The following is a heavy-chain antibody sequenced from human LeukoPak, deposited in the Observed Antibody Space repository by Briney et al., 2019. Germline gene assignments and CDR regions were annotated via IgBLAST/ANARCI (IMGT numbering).Heavy chain of an antibody. CDR2: ISSDGGST. CDR3: ATLPRPSIAAAGTNWG. CDR1: GFIFSTYA. J-gene: IGHJ4*02. V-gene: IGHV3-64D*06. D-gene: IGHD6-13*01. Sequence: GGSLRLSCPASGFIFSTYAMHWVRQAPGKGLEYVSAISSDGGSTYYADSVRGRFTISRDNSKNTLYLHMSSLRAEDTALYYCATLPRPSIAAAGTNWGWGQGTLVTVSS.